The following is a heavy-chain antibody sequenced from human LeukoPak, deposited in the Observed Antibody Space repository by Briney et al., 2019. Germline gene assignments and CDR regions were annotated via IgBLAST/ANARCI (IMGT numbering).Heavy chain of an antibody. J-gene: IGHJ4*02. D-gene: IGHD3-22*01. CDR3: ARSGYYYDSSGWWFFDY. CDR2: ISNSVDGT. CDR1: GFTFSSCV. V-gene: IGHV3-23*01. Sequence: GGSLRLSCVASGFTFSSCVMNWVRQAPGKGLQWVSYISNSVDGTYYADSVKGRFTISRDNSKNTLYLQMNSLRAEDTAVYYCARSGYYYDSSGWWFFDYWGQGTLVTVSS.